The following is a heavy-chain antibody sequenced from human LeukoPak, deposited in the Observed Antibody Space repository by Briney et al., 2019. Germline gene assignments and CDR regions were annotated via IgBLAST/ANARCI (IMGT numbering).Heavy chain of an antibody. J-gene: IGHJ3*02. CDR3: ARDRFPGGQYDAFDI. CDR1: GFTFSSYA. CDR2: ISSSSSTI. Sequence: GGSLRLSCAASGFTFSSYAMSWVRQAPGKGLEWVSYISSSSSTIYYADSVKGRFTISRDNAKNSLYLQMNSLRDEDTAVYYCARDRFPGGQYDAFDIWGQGTMVTVSS. D-gene: IGHD3-10*01. V-gene: IGHV3-48*02.